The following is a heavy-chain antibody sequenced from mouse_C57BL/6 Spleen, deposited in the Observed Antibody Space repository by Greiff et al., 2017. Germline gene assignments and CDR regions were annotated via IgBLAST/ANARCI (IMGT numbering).Heavy chain of an antibody. CDR3: ARSNYSNYGGDYFDY. D-gene: IGHD2-5*01. CDR2: IYPGDGDT. Sequence: VQLQQSGAELVKPGASVKISCKASGYAFSSYWMNWVKQRPGKGLEWIGQIYPGDGDTNYNGKFKGKATLTADKSSSTAYMQLSSLTSEDSAVYFCARSNYSNYGGDYFDYWGQGTTLTVSS. CDR1: GYAFSSYW. J-gene: IGHJ2*01. V-gene: IGHV1-80*01.